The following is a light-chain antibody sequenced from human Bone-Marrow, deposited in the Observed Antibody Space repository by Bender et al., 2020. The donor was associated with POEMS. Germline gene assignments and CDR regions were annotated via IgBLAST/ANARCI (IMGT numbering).Light chain of an antibody. CDR2: EVN. Sequence: QSTLTQPASVSGSPGQSITISCTGATRDIGTYILVSWYQQHPGKAPKLMIFEVNKRPSGVSNRFSGSKSGNTASLTISGLQADDEAEYYCCSYAVGRSYVFGTGTKVTVL. J-gene: IGLJ1*01. V-gene: IGLV2-23*02. CDR3: CSYAVGRSYV. CDR1: TRDIGTYIL.